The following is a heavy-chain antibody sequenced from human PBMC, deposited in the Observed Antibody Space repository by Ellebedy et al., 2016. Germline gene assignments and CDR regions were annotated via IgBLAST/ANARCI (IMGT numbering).Heavy chain of an antibody. CDR3: ATYGDYGRNYHYYDMDV. Sequence: GGSLRLSXAASGFTFSTYAMSWVRQAPGKGLEWFSTISGSGDETFYADSVKGRLTISRDNSKNTLYLQMNNLRAEDTALYFCATYGDYGRNYHYYDMDVWGQGTTVAVSS. CDR1: GFTFSTYA. D-gene: IGHD4-17*01. V-gene: IGHV3-23*01. CDR2: ISGSGDET. J-gene: IGHJ6*02.